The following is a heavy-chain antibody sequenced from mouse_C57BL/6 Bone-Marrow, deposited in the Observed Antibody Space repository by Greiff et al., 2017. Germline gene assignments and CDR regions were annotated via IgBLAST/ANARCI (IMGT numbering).Heavy chain of an antibody. Sequence: EVMLVESGGGLVKPGGSLKLSCAASGFTFSSYAMTWVRQTPEKRLEWVATISDGGSYTYYPDNVTGRVTISRDNANNNLYLQMSHLTSDATAMYYCTRAYYSNYAMDYWGQGTSVTVSS. CDR3: TRAYYSNYAMDY. CDR1: GFTFSSYA. D-gene: IGHD2-5*01. CDR2: ISDGGSYT. V-gene: IGHV5-4*03. J-gene: IGHJ4*01.